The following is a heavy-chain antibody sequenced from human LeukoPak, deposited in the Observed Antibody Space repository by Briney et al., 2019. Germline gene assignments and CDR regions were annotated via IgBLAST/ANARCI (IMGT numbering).Heavy chain of an antibody. CDR2: INQDASVR. CDR1: GFSFSTYW. V-gene: IGHV3-7*01. Sequence: GVLRLSCAASGFSFSTYWMSWVRQTPEKGLEFVANINQDASVRNYMDSLKGRCTISRDNAKKSVYLEINSLRADDTAVYYCARDPGSSSFDLWGQGALVTVSS. CDR3: ARDPGSSSFDL. D-gene: IGHD6-13*01. J-gene: IGHJ4*02.